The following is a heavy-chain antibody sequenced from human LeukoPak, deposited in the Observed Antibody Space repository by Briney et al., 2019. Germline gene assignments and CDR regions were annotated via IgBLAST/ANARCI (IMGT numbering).Heavy chain of an antibody. V-gene: IGHV3-21*01. CDR2: ISSSSSYI. J-gene: IGHJ4*02. D-gene: IGHD5-18*01. CDR1: GFTFSNYQ. CDR3: ARAIQLWLLDY. Sequence: GGSLRLSCVASGFTFSNYQMNWVRQAPGKGLEWVSSISSSSSYIYYADSVKGRFTISRDNAKNSLYLQMNSLRAEDTAVYYCARAIQLWLLDYWGQGTLVTVSS.